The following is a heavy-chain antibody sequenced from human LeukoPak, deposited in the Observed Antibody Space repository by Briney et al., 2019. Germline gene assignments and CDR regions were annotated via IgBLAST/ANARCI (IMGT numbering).Heavy chain of an antibody. J-gene: IGHJ5*02. CDR2: IYYSGST. V-gene: IGHV4-31*03. Sequence: PPETLSLTCTVSGGSISSGGYYWSWIRQHPGKGLEWIGYIYYSGSTYYNPSLKSRVTISVDTSKNQFSLKLSSVTAADTAVYYYARGQGGWFDPWGQGTLVTVSS. CDR3: ARGQGGWFDP. CDR1: GGSISSGGYY. D-gene: IGHD3-16*01.